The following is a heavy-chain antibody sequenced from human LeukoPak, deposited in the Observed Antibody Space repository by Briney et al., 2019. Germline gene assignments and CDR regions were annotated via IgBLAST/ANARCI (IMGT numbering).Heavy chain of an antibody. CDR2: IYYSGSA. Sequence: SETLSLTCTVSGGSISSYYWSWIRQPPGKGLEWIGYIYYSGSANYNPSLKSRVTISVDTSKNQFSLKLSSVTAADTAVYYCARLGSYYDILTGYYKSFDYWGQGTLVTVSS. V-gene: IGHV4-59*01. D-gene: IGHD3-9*01. CDR3: ARLGSYYDILTGYYKSFDY. J-gene: IGHJ4*02. CDR1: GGSISSYY.